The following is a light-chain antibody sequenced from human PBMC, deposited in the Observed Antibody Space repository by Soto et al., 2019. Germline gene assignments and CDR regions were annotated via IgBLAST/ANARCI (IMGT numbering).Light chain of an antibody. J-gene: IGLJ1*01. CDR3: QSYDSSLSGLYV. CDR1: SSNIGAGYD. Sequence: QTVVTQPPSVSGAPGQRVTISCTGSSSNIGAGYDVHWYQQLPGTAPKLLIYGNSNRPSGVPDRFSGSKSGTSASLAITGLQAEDEADYYRQSYDSSLSGLYVFGTGTKLTVL. V-gene: IGLV1-40*01. CDR2: GNS.